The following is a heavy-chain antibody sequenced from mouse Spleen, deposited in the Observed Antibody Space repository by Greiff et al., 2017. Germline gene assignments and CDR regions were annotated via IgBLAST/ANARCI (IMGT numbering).Heavy chain of an antibody. CDR1: GYTFTSYW. V-gene: IGHV1-64*01. CDR3: ARPSPSYGYDGDYFDY. CDR2: IHPNSGST. D-gene: IGHD2-9*01. Sequence: VQLKQPGAELVKPGASVKLSCKASGYTFTSYWMHWVKQRPGQGLEWIGMIHPNSGSTNYNEKFKSKATLTVDKSSSTAYMQLSSLTSEDSAVYYCARPSPSYGYDGDYFDYWGQGTTLTVSS. J-gene: IGHJ2*01.